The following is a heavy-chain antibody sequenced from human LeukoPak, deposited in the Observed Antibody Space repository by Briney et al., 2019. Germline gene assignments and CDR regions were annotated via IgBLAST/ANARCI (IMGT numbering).Heavy chain of an antibody. D-gene: IGHD5-12*01. J-gene: IGHJ6*02. CDR1: GFTFSSYW. Sequence: GGSLRLSCAASGFTFSSYWMSWVRQAPGKGLEWVANIKQDGSEKYYVDSVKGRFTISRDNSKNSLYLQMHSLRTEDTALYYCAKDRGYGDYGMDVWGQGTTVTVSS. CDR3: AKDRGYGDYGMDV. CDR2: IKQDGSEK. V-gene: IGHV3-7*05.